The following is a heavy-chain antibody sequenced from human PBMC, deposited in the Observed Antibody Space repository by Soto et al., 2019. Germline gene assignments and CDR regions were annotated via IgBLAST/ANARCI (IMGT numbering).Heavy chain of an antibody. Sequence: PSETLSLTCTVSGVSITNHHWTWIRQPPGKGLEWIGNIHYSGSTHSSRSLRSRVVIPLDTSEHPSSLKLSSVTTADTAIYYCTGGGAGHPFDYWGQGTLVTVSS. J-gene: IGHJ4*02. V-gene: IGHV4-59*11. CDR1: GVSITNHH. CDR2: IHYSGST. CDR3: TGGGAGHPFDY. D-gene: IGHD3-10*01.